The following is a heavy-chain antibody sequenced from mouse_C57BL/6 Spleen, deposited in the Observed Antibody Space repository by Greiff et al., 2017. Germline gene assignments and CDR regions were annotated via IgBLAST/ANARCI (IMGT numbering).Heavy chain of an antibody. CDR2: IYPGDGDT. J-gene: IGHJ4*01. V-gene: IGHV1-82*01. CDR1: GYAFSSSW. CDR3: ARAYYAFYAMDY. D-gene: IGHD1-1*01. Sequence: QVQLQQSGPELVKPGASVKISCKASGYAFSSSWMNWVKQRPGKGLEWIGRIYPGDGDTNYNGKFKGKATLTADKSSSTAYMQLSSLTSEDSAVCFCARAYYAFYAMDYWGQGTSVTVSS.